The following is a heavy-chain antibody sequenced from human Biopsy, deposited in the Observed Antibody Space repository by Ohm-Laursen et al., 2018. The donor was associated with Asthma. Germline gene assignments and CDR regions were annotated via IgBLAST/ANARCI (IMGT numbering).Heavy chain of an antibody. CDR2: IIPFYGTA. CDR3: ARDYDGDYVQRHLPLAY. V-gene: IGHV1-69*13. CDR1: GGTFSNFG. D-gene: IGHD4-17*01. Sequence: SVKVSCKVPGGTFSNFGISWVRQAPGQGLEWMGRIIPFYGTATYAQNFQGRLTLTADESTSTAYMELSSLRSEDTAVYFCARDYDGDYVQRHLPLAYWGQGTLVTVSS. J-gene: IGHJ4*02.